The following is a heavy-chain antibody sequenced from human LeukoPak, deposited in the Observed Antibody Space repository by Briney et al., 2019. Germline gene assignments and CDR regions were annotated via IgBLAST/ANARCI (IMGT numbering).Heavy chain of an antibody. Sequence: SETLSLTCTVSGGSISSYYWSWIRQPPGKGLEWIGYIYTSGGTNYNPSLKSRVTISVDTSKNQFSLKLSSVTAADTAVYYCARLGGSYRIDYWGQGTLVTVSS. CDR2: IYTSGGT. CDR1: GGSISSYY. V-gene: IGHV4-4*09. D-gene: IGHD1-26*01. J-gene: IGHJ4*02. CDR3: ARLGGSYRIDY.